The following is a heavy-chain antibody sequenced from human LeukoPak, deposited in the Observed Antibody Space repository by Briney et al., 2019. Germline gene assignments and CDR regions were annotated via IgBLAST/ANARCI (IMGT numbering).Heavy chain of an antibody. Sequence: GGSLRLSCVPSGFTFSSSWMSWVRQAPGKGLEWVASINPDGSTRHHVDSVKGRFTISRDNAKKSLFLQMGALRAEDTAVYFCAKLLGTATRYDYWGLGTLVIVSS. CDR2: INPDGSTR. D-gene: IGHD1-7*01. CDR3: AKLLGTATRYDY. CDR1: GFTFSSSW. V-gene: IGHV3-7*01. J-gene: IGHJ4*02.